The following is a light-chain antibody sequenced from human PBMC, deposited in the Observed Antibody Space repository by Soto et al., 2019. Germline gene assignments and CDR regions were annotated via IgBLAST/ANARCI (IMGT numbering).Light chain of an antibody. Sequence: NVLTQSPGTLSLSPGDRATLSCRASQSVTNSFFAWYQQKPGQAPRLLIYGISRRATGIPDRFSSSGSGTDFTLTISRLEPEDCAVYYCQQYGSSPYTFGLGTQREIK. V-gene: IGKV3-20*01. CDR2: GIS. J-gene: IGKJ2*01. CDR1: QSVTNSF. CDR3: QQYGSSPYT.